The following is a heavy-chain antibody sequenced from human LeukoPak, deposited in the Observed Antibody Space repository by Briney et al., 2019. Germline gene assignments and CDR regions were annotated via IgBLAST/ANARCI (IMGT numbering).Heavy chain of an antibody. CDR1: GGSFSGYY. Sequence: SETLSLTCAVYGGSFSGYYWSWIRQPPGKGLEWIGEINHSGSTNYNPSLKSRVTISVDTSKNQFSLKLSSVTAADTAVYYCARAPYSGSYGAFDIWGQGTMVTVSS. J-gene: IGHJ3*02. CDR3: ARAPYSGSYGAFDI. D-gene: IGHD1-26*01. V-gene: IGHV4-34*01. CDR2: INHSGST.